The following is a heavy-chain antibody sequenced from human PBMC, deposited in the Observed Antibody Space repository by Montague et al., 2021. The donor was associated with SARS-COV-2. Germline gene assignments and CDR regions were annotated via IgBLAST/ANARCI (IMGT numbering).Heavy chain of an antibody. CDR3: ARGSGCSGGSCYSEWDPYYYYGMDV. CDR2: LKHSKNT. J-gene: IGHJ6*02. CDR1: GVLLLSRS. V-gene: IGHV4-34*01. D-gene: IGHD2-15*01. Sequence: SETLSLTCTVYGVLLLSRSSGWHSSALRSHVEFIWQLKHSKNTNYNPSLKSRVTISVDTSKNQFSLKLSSVTAADTAVYYCARGSGCSGGSCYSEWDPYYYYGMDVWGQGTTVTVSS.